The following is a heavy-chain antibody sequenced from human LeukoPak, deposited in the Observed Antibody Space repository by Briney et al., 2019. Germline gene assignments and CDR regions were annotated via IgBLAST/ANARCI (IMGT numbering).Heavy chain of an antibody. CDR2: VYYNAGT. Sequence: SENLSLTCTASGAFFSRYYWSWIRQSPGKGLEWIGYVYYNAGTKYNPSLEGRITISIDASRNQFSLRLNSVTAADTAIYYCARFYYDDTGVSYFFDSWGQGTLVTVSS. CDR3: ARFYYDDTGVSYFFDS. D-gene: IGHD3-16*01. V-gene: IGHV4-59*01. J-gene: IGHJ4*02. CDR1: GAFFSRYY.